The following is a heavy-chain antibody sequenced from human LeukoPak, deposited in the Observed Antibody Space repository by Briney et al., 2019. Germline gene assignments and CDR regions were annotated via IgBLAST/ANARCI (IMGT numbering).Heavy chain of an antibody. CDR1: GFTFSSYS. Sequence: PGGSLRLSCAASGFTFSSYSTNWVRQAPGKGLEWVSSISSSSSYIYYADSVKGRFTISRGNAKNSLYLQMNSLRAEDTAVYYCARDCSSGYYDFWSGYWAFDIWGQGTMVTVSS. V-gene: IGHV3-21*01. D-gene: IGHD3-3*01. CDR2: ISSSSSYI. CDR3: ARDCSSGYYDFWSGYWAFDI. J-gene: IGHJ3*02.